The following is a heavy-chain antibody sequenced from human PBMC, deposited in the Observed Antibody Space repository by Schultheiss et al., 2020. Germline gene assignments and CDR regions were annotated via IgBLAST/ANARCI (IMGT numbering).Heavy chain of an antibody. CDR3: ARDRAAAGRRSDAFDI. J-gene: IGHJ3*02. Sequence: SATMTLTCAVYGGSFSGYYWSWIRQPPGKGLEWIGEINHSGSTNYNPSLKSRVTISVDTSKNQFSLKLSSVTAADTAVYYCARDRAAAGRRSDAFDIWGQGTMVTVAS. D-gene: IGHD6-13*01. CDR2: INHSGST. CDR1: GGSFSGYY. V-gene: IGHV4-34*01.